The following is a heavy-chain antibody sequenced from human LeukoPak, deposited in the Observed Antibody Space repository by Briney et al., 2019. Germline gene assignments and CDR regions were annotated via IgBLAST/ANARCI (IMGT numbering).Heavy chain of an antibody. J-gene: IGHJ4*02. Sequence: GGSLRLPCAASGFTFSSYAMSWVRQAPGKGLEWVSGISGNGGTTYYADSVKGRFTISRDNSKNTLYLQMNSLRAEDTAVYYCAKDLRLDYFDYWGQGTLVTVSS. CDR1: GFTFSSYA. D-gene: IGHD4-11*01. V-gene: IGHV3-23*01. CDR3: AKDLRLDYFDY. CDR2: ISGNGGTT.